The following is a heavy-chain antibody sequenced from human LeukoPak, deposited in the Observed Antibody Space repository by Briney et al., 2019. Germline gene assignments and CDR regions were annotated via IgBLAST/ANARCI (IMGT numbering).Heavy chain of an antibody. Sequence: PGRSLRLSCAASGFTFSSYGMHWVRQAPGKGLEWVAVISYDGSNKYYPDSVKGRFTISRDNSKNTLYLQMNSLRAEDTAVYYCAKEVYKQLAAAGLDYWGQGTLVTVSS. D-gene: IGHD6-13*01. CDR2: ISYDGSNK. V-gene: IGHV3-30*18. J-gene: IGHJ4*02. CDR3: AKEVYKQLAAAGLDY. CDR1: GFTFSSYG.